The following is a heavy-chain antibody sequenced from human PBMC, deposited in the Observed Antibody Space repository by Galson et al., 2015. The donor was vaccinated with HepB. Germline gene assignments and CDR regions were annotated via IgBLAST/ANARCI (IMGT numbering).Heavy chain of an antibody. J-gene: IGHJ4*02. CDR1: GFTISGNH. CDR2: IYSGGST. V-gene: IGHV3-66*01. CDR3: VREGAQPHFDY. Sequence: SLRLSCAASGFTISGNHMNWVRQAPGKGLEWVSVIYSGGSTNYADSVKGRFTISRDNSKNTLYLQMDSLRVEDTAVYYCVREGAQPHFDYWGQGTLVTVSS. D-gene: IGHD1-14*01.